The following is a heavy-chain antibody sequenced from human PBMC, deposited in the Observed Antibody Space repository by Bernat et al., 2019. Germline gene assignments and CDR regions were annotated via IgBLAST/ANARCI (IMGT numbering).Heavy chain of an antibody. D-gene: IGHD2-15*01. CDR2: INSDGSST. J-gene: IGHJ4*02. CDR3: ARVGYCSGGSCYSVPYYFDY. CDR1: GFTFSSYW. V-gene: IGHV3-74*02. Sequence: EVQLLESGGGLVQPGGSLRLSCAASGFTFSSYWMHWVRQAPGKGLVWVSRINSDGSSTSYADSVKGRFTISRDNAKNTLYLQMNSLRAEDTAVYYCARVGYCSGGSCYSVPYYFDYWGQGTLVTVSS.